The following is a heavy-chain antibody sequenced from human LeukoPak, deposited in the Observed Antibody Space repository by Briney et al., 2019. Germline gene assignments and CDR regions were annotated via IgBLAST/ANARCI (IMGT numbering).Heavy chain of an antibody. CDR2: INPNSGGT. Sequence: ASVKVSCKASGYTFTCYYMHWVRQAPGQGLEWMGWINPNSGGTNYAQKFQGRVTMTRDTSISTAYMELSRLRSDDTAVYYCARLSNGVVPAARDFWGQGTLVTVSS. J-gene: IGHJ4*02. CDR1: GYTFTCYY. CDR3: ARLSNGVVPAARDF. V-gene: IGHV1-2*02. D-gene: IGHD2-2*01.